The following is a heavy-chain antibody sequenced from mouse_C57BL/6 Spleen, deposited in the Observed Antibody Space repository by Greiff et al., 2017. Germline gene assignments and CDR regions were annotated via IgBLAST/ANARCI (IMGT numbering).Heavy chain of an antibody. Sequence: EVKVVESEGGLVQPGSSMKLSCTASGFTFSDYYMAWVRQVPEKGLEWVANINYDGSSTYYLDSLKSRFIISRDNAKNILYLQMSSLKSEDTATYYCAREELGRDYFDYWGQGTTLTVSS. V-gene: IGHV5-16*01. J-gene: IGHJ2*01. CDR2: INYDGSST. CDR3: AREELGRDYFDY. D-gene: IGHD4-1*01. CDR1: GFTFSDYY.